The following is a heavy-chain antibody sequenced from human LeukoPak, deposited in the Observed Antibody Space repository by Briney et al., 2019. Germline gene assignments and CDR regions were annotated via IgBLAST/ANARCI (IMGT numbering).Heavy chain of an antibody. D-gene: IGHD6-13*01. J-gene: IGHJ6*03. CDR3: ARGQLGLAYYYSSMDV. CDR1: GGSISSYY. CDR2: IYYSGST. Sequence: SETLSLTCTVSGGSISSYYWSWIRQPPGKGLEWIGYIYYSGSTNYNPSLKSRVTISVDTSKNQFSLKLSSVTAADTAVYYCARGQLGLAYYYSSMDVGGKGTTVTVSS. V-gene: IGHV4-59*01.